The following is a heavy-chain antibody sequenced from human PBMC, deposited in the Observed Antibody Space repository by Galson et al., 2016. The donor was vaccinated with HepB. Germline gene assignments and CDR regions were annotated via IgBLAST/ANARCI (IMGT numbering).Heavy chain of an antibody. V-gene: IGHV4-59*01. CDR1: GGSISAYY. D-gene: IGHD6-13*01. CDR3: ARGSTWDWHYDL. CDR2: IHDSGTT. Sequence: SETLSLTCTVSGGSISAYYWIWIRQPPGKGLEWIGYIHDSGTTKYKPSLSSRLTMSIDTSKKQFSLKVRYVNAADTAVYYCARGSTWDWHYDLWGRGTLVTVSS. J-gene: IGHJ2*01.